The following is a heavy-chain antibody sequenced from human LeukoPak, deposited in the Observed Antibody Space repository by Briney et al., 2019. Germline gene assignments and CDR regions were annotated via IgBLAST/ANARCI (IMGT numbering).Heavy chain of an antibody. CDR1: GGSFSGYY. CDR2: INHDGTT. J-gene: IGHJ3*01. Sequence: SETLSLTCAAYGGSFSGYYWSWIRQPPEKGLGWIGEINHDGTTTYNPSLKSRVTISVDTSKRQFSLRLGSVTAADAAVYYCAGIWLGSNAFDVWGQGTVVTVSS. D-gene: IGHD3-9*01. CDR3: AGIWLGSNAFDV. V-gene: IGHV4-34*01.